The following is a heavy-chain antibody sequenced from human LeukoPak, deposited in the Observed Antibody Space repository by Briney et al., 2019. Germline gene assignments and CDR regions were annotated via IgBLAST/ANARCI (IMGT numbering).Heavy chain of an antibody. CDR2: IIPIFGTA. V-gene: IGHV1-69*01. D-gene: IGHD3-3*01. CDR3: ARASFTIFGVVIDIHWFDP. J-gene: IGHJ5*02. CDR1: GGTFSSYA. Sequence: GSSVKVSCKASGGTFSSYAISWVRQAPGQRLEWMGGIIPIFGTANYAQKFQGRVTITADESTSTAYMELSSLRSEDTAVYYCARASFTIFGVVIDIHWFDPWGQGTLVTVSS.